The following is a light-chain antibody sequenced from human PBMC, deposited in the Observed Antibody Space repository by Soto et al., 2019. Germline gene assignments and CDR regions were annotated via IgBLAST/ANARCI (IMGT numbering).Light chain of an antibody. V-gene: IGKV3D-15*01. CDR3: QQYNEWPLT. Sequence: NVVTQSPGTLSLSPGETATLSCRASQSLTAKNLVWYQQRPGQAPRLLMYGASYRASGIPDRFSGSGSGTDFTLTISSLQSEDFAVYYCQQYNEWPLTFGGGTKVEIK. CDR1: QSLTAK. J-gene: IGKJ4*01. CDR2: GAS.